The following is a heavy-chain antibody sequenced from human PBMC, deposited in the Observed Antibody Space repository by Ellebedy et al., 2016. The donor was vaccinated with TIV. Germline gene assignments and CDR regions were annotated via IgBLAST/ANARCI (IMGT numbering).Heavy chain of an antibody. V-gene: IGHV3-7*01. CDR1: GFSFRSYW. CDR3: ATDGSYGDYLSPTHAFVI. D-gene: IGHD4-17*01. Sequence: GGSLRLSCAASGFSFRSYWMSWVRQAPGKGLEWVANMRQDGNDKYYVDSVRGRFTISRDNAKNSLYLQMNSLRVEDTAVYYCATDGSYGDYLSPTHAFVIWGQGTMVTVSS. CDR2: MRQDGNDK. J-gene: IGHJ3*02.